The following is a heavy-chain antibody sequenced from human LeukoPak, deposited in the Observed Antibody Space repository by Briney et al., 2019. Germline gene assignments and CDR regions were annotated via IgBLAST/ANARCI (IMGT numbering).Heavy chain of an antibody. J-gene: IGHJ4*02. V-gene: IGHV3-23*01. D-gene: IGHD4-17*01. CDR2: ISGSDNNI. CDR1: GFTISSSA. CDR3: AKRTVTFDY. Sequence: GGSLRLSCAASGFTISSSAMSWVRQAPGKGLEWVSAISGSDNNIYYADSVKGRFTISRDSSKNTLYLQMNSLRVEDTAVYYCAKRTVTFDYWGQGTLVTVSS.